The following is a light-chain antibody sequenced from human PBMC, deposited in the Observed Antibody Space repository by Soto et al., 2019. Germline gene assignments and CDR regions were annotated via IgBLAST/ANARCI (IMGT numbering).Light chain of an antibody. Sequence: EIVLTQSPGTLSLSPGERATLSCRASQSVSSSYLAWYQQKPGQAPRLLIYGASSRATGIPDRFSGSGSGTDFPLTISRLEPEDFAVYYCQQYGRSPPITFGKGTRLEIK. CDR3: QQYGRSPPIT. J-gene: IGKJ5*01. V-gene: IGKV3-20*01. CDR2: GAS. CDR1: QSVSSSY.